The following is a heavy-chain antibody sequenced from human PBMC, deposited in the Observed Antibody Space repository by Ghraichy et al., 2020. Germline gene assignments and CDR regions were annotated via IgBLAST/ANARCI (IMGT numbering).Heavy chain of an antibody. D-gene: IGHD2-21*02. CDR2: ISSDVSYT. Sequence: GGSLRLSCSDSEFSFSSNAMYWVRQAPGKGLEYVSTISSDVSYTYYASSVRGRFTISRDDSKKTLYLQMSSLRAEDTAVYYCVKEYCGADCYSGYFEYGGQGTLVTVSS. CDR3: VKEYCGADCYSGYFEY. V-gene: IGHV3-64D*06. CDR1: EFSFSSNA. J-gene: IGHJ4*02.